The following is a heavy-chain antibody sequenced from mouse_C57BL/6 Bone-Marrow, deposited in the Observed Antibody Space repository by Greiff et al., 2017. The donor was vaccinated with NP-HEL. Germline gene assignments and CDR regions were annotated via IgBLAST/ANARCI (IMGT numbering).Heavy chain of an antibody. CDR3: ERKDDGDYFDY. CDR1: GYTFTNYW. Sequence: VQLVESGAELVRPGTSVKMSCKASGYTFTNYWIGWAKQRPGQGLEWIGDIYPGGGYTNYNEKFKGKATLTAGKSSSTAYMQFSSLTSEDSAIYYCERKDDGDYFDYWGQGTTLTVSS. D-gene: IGHD2-3*01. V-gene: IGHV1-63*01. CDR2: IYPGGGYT. J-gene: IGHJ2*01.